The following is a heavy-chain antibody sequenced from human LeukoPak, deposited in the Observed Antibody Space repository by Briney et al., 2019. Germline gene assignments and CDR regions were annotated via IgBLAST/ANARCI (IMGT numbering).Heavy chain of an antibody. V-gene: IGHV4-59*01. Sequence: SETLSLTCTVSGGSIRSYYWSWIRQPPGKGLECIGYIYYIGSTNYNPSLKSRVTISLDTSKSQFSLKLTSVTPADTAVYYCARGGIVGSRTNWFDPWGQGILVTVSS. CDR3: ARGGIVGSRTNWFDP. CDR2: IYYIGST. J-gene: IGHJ5*02. CDR1: GGSIRSYY. D-gene: IGHD1-26*01.